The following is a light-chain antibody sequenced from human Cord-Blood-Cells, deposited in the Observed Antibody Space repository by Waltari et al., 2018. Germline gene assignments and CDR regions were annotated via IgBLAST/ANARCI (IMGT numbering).Light chain of an antibody. Sequence: QSVLTQPPSASGTPGQRVTISCSGSSSNIGSNYVYWYQQLPGTAPNLLIYRNNRRPSGVPDRFSGSKSGTSASLAISGLRSEDEADYYCAAWDDSLSGAVFGGGTQLTVL. CDR3: AAWDDSLSGAV. CDR1: SSNIGSNY. CDR2: RNN. V-gene: IGLV1-47*01. J-gene: IGLJ7*01.